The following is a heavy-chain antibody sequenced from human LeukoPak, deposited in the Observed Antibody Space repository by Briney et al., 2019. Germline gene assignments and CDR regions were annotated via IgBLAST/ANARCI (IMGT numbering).Heavy chain of an antibody. J-gene: IGHJ6*02. D-gene: IGHD2-2*01. V-gene: IGHV3-21*01. CDR1: GFTVSSSY. Sequence: GGSLRLSCAASGFTVSSSYMSWVRQAPGKGLEWVSSISSSSSYIYYADSVKGRFTISRDNAKNSLYLQMNSLRAEDTAVYYCARRSCSSTSCYPTYYYGMDVWGQGTTVTVSS. CDR2: ISSSSSYI. CDR3: ARRSCSSTSCYPTYYYGMDV.